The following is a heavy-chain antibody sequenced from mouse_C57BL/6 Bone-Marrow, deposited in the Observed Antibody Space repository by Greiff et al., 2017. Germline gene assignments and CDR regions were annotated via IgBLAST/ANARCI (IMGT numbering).Heavy chain of an antibody. CDR2: IRSKSNNYAT. CDR3: VRHPYYGSSSYWYFDV. D-gene: IGHD1-1*01. V-gene: IGHV10-1*01. Sequence: EVKLVESGGGLVQPKGSLKLSCAASGFSFNTYAMNWVRQAPGKGLEWVARIRSKSNNYATYYADSVKDRFTISRDDSESMLYLQMNNLKTEDTAMYYCVRHPYYGSSSYWYFDVWGTGTTVTVSS. J-gene: IGHJ1*03. CDR1: GFSFNTYA.